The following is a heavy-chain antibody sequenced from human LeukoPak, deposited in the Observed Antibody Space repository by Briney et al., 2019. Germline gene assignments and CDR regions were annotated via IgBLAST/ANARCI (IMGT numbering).Heavy chain of an antibody. J-gene: IGHJ4*02. V-gene: IGHV3-23*01. D-gene: IGHD5-24*01. CDR2: ISGGGGTT. CDR1: GLTFSSYA. CDR3: AKHGSPRDGFKSGLDS. Sequence: PGGSLRLSCAASGLTFSSYAMSWVRQAPGKGLEWVSGISGGGGTTYYADSVKGRFTISRDNSKKTLYVQVSSLRADDTDVYYCAKHGSPRDGFKSGLDSWGQGTLVTVSS.